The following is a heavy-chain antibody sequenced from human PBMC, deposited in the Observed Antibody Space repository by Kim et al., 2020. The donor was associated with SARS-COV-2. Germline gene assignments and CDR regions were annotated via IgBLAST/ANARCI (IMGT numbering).Heavy chain of an antibody. Sequence: GSLRLSCAASGFTFSNAWMSWVRQAPGKGLEWVGRIKSKTDGGTTDYAAPVKGRFTISRDDSKNTLYLQMNSLKTEDTAVYYCTTSPYQLATGDYYYYGMDVWGQGTTVTVSS. CDR3: TTSPYQLATGDYYYYGMDV. CDR2: IKSKTDGGTT. V-gene: IGHV3-15*01. D-gene: IGHD2-2*01. J-gene: IGHJ6*02. CDR1: GFTFSNAW.